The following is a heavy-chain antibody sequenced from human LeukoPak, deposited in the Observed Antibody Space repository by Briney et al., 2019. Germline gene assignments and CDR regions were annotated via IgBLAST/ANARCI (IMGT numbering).Heavy chain of an antibody. Sequence: PSETLSLTCTVSGDSISSYYWSWIRQPPGKGLEWIGYIYYSGSTNYNPSLKSRVTISVATSKNQFSLRLSSVTAADTAVYHCARDRSGSYSRYYYYGMDVWGQGTTVTVSS. CDR2: IYYSGST. J-gene: IGHJ6*02. V-gene: IGHV4-59*01. D-gene: IGHD1-26*01. CDR1: GDSISSYY. CDR3: ARDRSGSYSRYYYYGMDV.